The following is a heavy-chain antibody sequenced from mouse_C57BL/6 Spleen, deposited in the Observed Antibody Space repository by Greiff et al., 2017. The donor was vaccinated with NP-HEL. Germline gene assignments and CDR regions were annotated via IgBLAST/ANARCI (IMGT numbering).Heavy chain of an antibody. CDR1: GYSITSGYY. J-gene: IGHJ4*01. V-gene: IGHV3-6*01. CDR2: ISYDGSN. Sequence: EVKLMESGPGLVKPSQSLSLTCSVTGYSITSGYYWNWIRQFPGNKLEWMGYISYDGSNNYNPSLKNRISITRDTSKNQFFLKLNSVTTEDTATYYCARGTGTEMDYWGQGTSVTVSS. CDR3: ARGTGTEMDY. D-gene: IGHD4-1*01.